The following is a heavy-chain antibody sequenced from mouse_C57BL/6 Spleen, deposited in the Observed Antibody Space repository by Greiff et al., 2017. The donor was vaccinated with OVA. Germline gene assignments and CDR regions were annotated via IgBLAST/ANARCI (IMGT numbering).Heavy chain of an antibody. D-gene: IGHD2-10*02. V-gene: IGHV14-2*01. CDR1: GFNIKDYY. CDR3: ARVSFSIPFAY. J-gene: IGHJ3*01. Sequence: EVQGVESGAELVKPGASVKLSCTASGFNIKDYYMHWVKQRTEQGLEWIGRIDPEDGGTKYAQKFPGKATITADTSSNNAYRQLSSLTSKDTAVSSCARVSFSIPFAYWGQGTLVTVSA. CDR2: IDPEDGGT.